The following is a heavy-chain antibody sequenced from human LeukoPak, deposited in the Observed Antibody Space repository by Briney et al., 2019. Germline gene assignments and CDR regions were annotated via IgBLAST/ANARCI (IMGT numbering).Heavy chain of an antibody. CDR2: INWNGGST. V-gene: IGHV3-20*04. J-gene: IGHJ6*03. CDR1: GFTFDDYG. Sequence: GGSLRLSCAASGFTFDDYGMSWVSHAPGKGLEWVSGINWNGGSTGYADSVKGRFTISRDNAKNSLYLQMNSLRAEDTALYYCAREGLVVPAAVMPSMDVWGKGTKVTVSS. D-gene: IGHD2-2*01. CDR3: AREGLVVPAAVMPSMDV.